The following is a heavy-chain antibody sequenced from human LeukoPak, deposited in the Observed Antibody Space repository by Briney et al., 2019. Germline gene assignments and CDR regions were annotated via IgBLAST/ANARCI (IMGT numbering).Heavy chain of an antibody. CDR3: VKDSTLWFGELLSGFDY. D-gene: IGHD3-10*01. V-gene: IGHV3-64D*06. Sequence: PGGSLRLSCSASGFTFSSYAMHWVRQAPGKGLEYVSAISSNGGSTYYADSVKGRFTISRDNSKNTLYLQMSSLRAEDTAVYYCVKDSTLWFGELLSGFDYWGQGTLVTVSS. CDR2: ISSNGGST. CDR1: GFTFSSYA. J-gene: IGHJ4*02.